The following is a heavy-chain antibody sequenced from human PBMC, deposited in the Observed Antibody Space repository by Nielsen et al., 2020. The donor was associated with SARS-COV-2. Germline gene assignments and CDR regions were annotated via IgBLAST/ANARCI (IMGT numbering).Heavy chain of an antibody. J-gene: IGHJ3*01. V-gene: IGHV1-18*01. CDR3: ARHTVYSSTWFAFDL. CDR1: GYTFTSFG. D-gene: IGHD6-13*01. CDR2: ISAKKGNT. Sequence: ASVKVSCKASGYTFTSFGISWVRQAPGQRLEWMGWISAKKGNTNYAQKFQGRVTVTTDTSTNTVYMELRSLRSDDTAVYYCARHTVYSSTWFAFDLWGQGTMVTVSS.